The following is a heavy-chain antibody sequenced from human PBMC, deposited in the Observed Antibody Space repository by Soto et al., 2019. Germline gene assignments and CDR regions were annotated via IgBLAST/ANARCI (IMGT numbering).Heavy chain of an antibody. J-gene: IGHJ4*02. CDR3: ARHQRDDASRKIDC. CDR2: INPADSDI. CDR1: GYSFTSNW. D-gene: IGHD3-16*01. V-gene: IGHV5-51*01. Sequence: GESLKISCQGSGYSFTSNWIGWVRQMPGKGLEWMGIINPADSDIKYSPSFQGQVTISADKSVGTAYLQWSSLKASDTAMYYCARHQRDDASRKIDCWGQGTLVTVSS.